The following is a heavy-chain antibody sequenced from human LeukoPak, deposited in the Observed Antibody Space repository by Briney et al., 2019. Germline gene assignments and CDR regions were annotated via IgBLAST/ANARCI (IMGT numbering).Heavy chain of an antibody. D-gene: IGHD6-13*01. CDR2: ISGSGGST. J-gene: IGHJ4*02. Sequence: PGGSLRLSCAASGFTFSSYAMSWVRQAPGKGLEWVSAISGSGGSTCYADSVKGRFTISRDNSKNTLYLQMNSLRAEDTAVYYCAKAILYSSSWYRKDFDYWGQGTLVTVSS. CDR3: AKAILYSSSWYRKDFDY. CDR1: GFTFSSYA. V-gene: IGHV3-23*01.